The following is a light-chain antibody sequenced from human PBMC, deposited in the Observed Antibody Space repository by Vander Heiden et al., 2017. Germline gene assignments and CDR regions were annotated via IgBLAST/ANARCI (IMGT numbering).Light chain of an antibody. V-gene: IGLV3-1*01. J-gene: IGLJ2*01. CDR2: RDN. CDR3: QGWDSSTLV. CDR1: KLGDNY. Sequence: SYELTQPPSMSVSPGQTVTITCSGVKLGDNYAAWYQQKPGQSPTLVIYRDNQRPSGIPERFSGSNSGNTVTLTISGAQAVDEADYYCQGWDSSTLVFGGGTKLTVL.